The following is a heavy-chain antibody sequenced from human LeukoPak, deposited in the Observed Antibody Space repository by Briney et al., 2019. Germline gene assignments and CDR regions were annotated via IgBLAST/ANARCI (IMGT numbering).Heavy chain of an antibody. CDR3: ARQRRYYYDSSDYYHTYYFDY. CDR2: IYYSGST. J-gene: IGHJ4*02. CDR1: GGSISSSSYY. D-gene: IGHD3-22*01. Sequence: SETLSLTCTVSGGSISSSSYYWGWIRQPPGKGLEWIGSIYYSGSTYYNPSLKSRVTISVDTSKNQFSLNLSSVTAAGTAVYYCARQRRYYYDSSDYYHTYYFDYWGQGTLVTVSS. V-gene: IGHV4-39*01.